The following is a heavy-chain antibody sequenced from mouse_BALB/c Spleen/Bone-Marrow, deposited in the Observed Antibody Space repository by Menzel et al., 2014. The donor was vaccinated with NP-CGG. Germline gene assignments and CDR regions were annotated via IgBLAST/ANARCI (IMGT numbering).Heavy chain of an antibody. Sequence: EVKLVESGGGLVQPGGSLRLSCATSGFTFTDYYMSWVRQPPGKALEWLGFIRNKANGYTTEYSASVKGRFTISRDNSQSILYLQMNTLRAEDSATYYCARDRNYGSSWYFDVWGAETTVTVSS. D-gene: IGHD1-1*01. CDR2: IRNKANGYTT. CDR1: GFTFTDYY. J-gene: IGHJ1*01. V-gene: IGHV7-3*02. CDR3: ARDRNYGSSWYFDV.